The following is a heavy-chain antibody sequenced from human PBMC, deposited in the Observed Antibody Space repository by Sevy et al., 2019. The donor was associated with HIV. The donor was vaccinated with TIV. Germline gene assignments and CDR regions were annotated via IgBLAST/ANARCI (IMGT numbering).Heavy chain of an antibody. Sequence: RGSLRLSCAASGFTFSTYGMHWVRQAPGKGLEWVAFIRFDGTIKYYTDSVKGRLTISRDNSTNTLYLQMNSLRAEDTAVYFCAKVLHIVVVPAAIDYYYGMDVWGQGTTVTVSS. CDR1: GFTFSTYG. J-gene: IGHJ6*02. V-gene: IGHV3-30*02. CDR3: AKVLHIVVVPAAIDYYYGMDV. CDR2: IRFDGTIK. D-gene: IGHD2-2*01.